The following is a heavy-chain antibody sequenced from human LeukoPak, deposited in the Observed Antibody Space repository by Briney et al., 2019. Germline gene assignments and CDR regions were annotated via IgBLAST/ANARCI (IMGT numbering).Heavy chain of an antibody. D-gene: IGHD3-3*01. CDR3: TRHVPIFGVAYYMDV. CDR2: IYTSGST. Sequence: SETLSLTCTVSGGSISSYYWSWIRQPPGKGLEWIGYIYTSGSTNYNPSLKSRVTISVDTSKNQFTLKLGSVTAADTAVYYCTRHVPIFGVAYYMDVWGKGTTVTVSS. J-gene: IGHJ6*03. CDR1: GGSISSYY. V-gene: IGHV4-4*09.